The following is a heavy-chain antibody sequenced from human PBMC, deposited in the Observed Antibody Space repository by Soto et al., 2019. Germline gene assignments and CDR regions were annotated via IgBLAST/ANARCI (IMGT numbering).Heavy chain of an antibody. D-gene: IGHD3-22*01. V-gene: IGHV3-30*04. CDR2: ISNDGSNK. CDR1: GFTFSTYT. J-gene: IGHJ3*02. CDR3: ARGGAFYYDVFDI. Sequence: GGSLRLSCAASGFTFSTYTMHWVRQAPGKGLEWVAVISNDGSNKYYADSVKGRFTISRDESINTVYLQMDSLRAEDTAVYYCARGGAFYYDVFDIWGQGTMVTVSS.